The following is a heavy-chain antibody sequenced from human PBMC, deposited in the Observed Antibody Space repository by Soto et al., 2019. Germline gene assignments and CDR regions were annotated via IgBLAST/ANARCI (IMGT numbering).Heavy chain of an antibody. CDR1: SGSFSGYY. CDR2: ISQSGNT. CDR3: AKAPKVSGSSQTRPDF. V-gene: IGHV4-34*01. J-gene: IGHJ4*02. Sequence: ETLSLTCSIYSGSFSGYYWSWICQPPGKGLEWIGEISQSGNTNYSPSLKSRVSISIDTSKKQFSLNLASVSAADTAVYYCAKAPKVSGSSQTRPDFWGQGTLVTVSS. D-gene: IGHD6-6*01.